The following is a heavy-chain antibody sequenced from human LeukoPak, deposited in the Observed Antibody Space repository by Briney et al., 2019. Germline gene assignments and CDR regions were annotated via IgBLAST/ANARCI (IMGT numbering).Heavy chain of an antibody. CDR2: ISFSGANT. D-gene: IGHD3-16*02. CDR3: ARDIELSA. CDR1: GFTFRDSA. Sequence: GGSLRLSCAASGFTFRDSAMSWVRQAPGKGLEWVSLISFSGANTYYADSVKDRFTVSRDSSKDTLYLQMNSLRAEDTAIYYCARDIELSAWGLGTMVTVSS. J-gene: IGHJ3*01. V-gene: IGHV3-23*01.